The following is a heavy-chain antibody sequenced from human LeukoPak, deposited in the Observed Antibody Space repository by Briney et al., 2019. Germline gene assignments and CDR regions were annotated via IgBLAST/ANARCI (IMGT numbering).Heavy chain of an antibody. Sequence: GGSLRLSCAASGFTFSGYDMHWVRQAPGKGLEGVTFIRFDGNTKYFADSVKGRCSISRDNSKSTLYLQMNSLRLEDTAVYYCAKPSAYSIDYWGQGTLVTVSS. CDR2: IRFDGNTK. CDR1: GFTFSGYD. J-gene: IGHJ4*02. V-gene: IGHV3-30*02. D-gene: IGHD3-22*01. CDR3: AKPSAYSIDY.